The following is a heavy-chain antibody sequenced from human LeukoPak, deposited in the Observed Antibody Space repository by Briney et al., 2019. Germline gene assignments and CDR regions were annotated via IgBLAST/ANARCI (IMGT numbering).Heavy chain of an antibody. Sequence: ASVKVSCTASGYSFTNYDINWVRQATGHGLEWMGWMNPNSGTVGYAQKFQGRVTMTRNASISAAYMELSSLTSEDAAVYYCTRGASDYWGENYFDYWGQGSLVTVSS. V-gene: IGHV1-8*01. CDR3: TRGASDYWGENYFDY. D-gene: IGHD7-27*01. J-gene: IGHJ4*02. CDR1: GYSFTNYD. CDR2: MNPNSGTV.